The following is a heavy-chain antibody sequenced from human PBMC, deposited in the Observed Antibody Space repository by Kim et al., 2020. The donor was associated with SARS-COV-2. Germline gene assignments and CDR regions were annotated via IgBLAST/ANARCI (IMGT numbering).Heavy chain of an antibody. CDR1: GLTFSSYA. CDR2: ITNDGSKK. CDR3: AKETKVGGVIADY. V-gene: IGHV3-30*18. J-gene: IGHJ4*02. Sequence: GGSLRLSCAASGLTFSSYAMHWVRQAPGKGLEWLGVITNDGSKKFYADSVKGRSTISRDNSKNTVYLQMSSLRAEDTALYYCAKETKVGGVIADYWGQGTLVTVSS. D-gene: IGHD3-16*02.